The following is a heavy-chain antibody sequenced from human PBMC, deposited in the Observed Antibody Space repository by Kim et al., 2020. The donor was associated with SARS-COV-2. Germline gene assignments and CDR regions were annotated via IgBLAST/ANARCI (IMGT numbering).Heavy chain of an antibody. Sequence: GGSLRLSFAASGFTFSSYWMSWVRQAPGKGLEWVANIKQDGSEKYYVDSVKGRFTISRDNAKNSLYLQMNSLRAEDTAVYYCARDPSSDFWSGYYLSGAFVIWGQGTMVTVSS. D-gene: IGHD3-3*01. CDR1: GFTFSSYW. V-gene: IGHV3-7*01. CDR3: ARDPSSDFWSGYYLSGAFVI. J-gene: IGHJ3*02. CDR2: IKQDGSEK.